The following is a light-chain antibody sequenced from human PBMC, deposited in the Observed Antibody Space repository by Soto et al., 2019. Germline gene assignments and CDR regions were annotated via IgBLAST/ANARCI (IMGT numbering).Light chain of an antibody. CDR3: SSHGGNSPYV. J-gene: IGLJ1*01. CDR2: EVN. Sequence: QSALTQPPSASGSPGQSVAISCTGTTSDIGGYDYVSWYQQHPGKAPKLMIYEVNKRPSGVPDRFSGYKSGNTASLTVSGLQAEAEADSDCSSHGGNSPYVFGTGTKVTVL. V-gene: IGLV2-8*01. CDR1: TSDIGGYDY.